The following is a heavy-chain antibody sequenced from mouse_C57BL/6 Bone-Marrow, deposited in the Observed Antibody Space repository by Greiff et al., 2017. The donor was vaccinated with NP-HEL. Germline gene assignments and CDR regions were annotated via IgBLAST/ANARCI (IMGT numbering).Heavy chain of an antibody. V-gene: IGHV1-4*01. Sequence: VQVVESGAELARPGASVKMSCKASGYTFTSYTMHWVKQRPGQGLEWIGYINPSSGYTKYNQKFKDKATLTADKSSSTAYMQLSSLTSEDSAVYYCARDYYGSSDYLDDWGQGTTLTVSS. CDR1: GYTFTSYT. D-gene: IGHD1-1*01. J-gene: IGHJ2*01. CDR2: INPSSGYT. CDR3: ARDYYGSSDYLDD.